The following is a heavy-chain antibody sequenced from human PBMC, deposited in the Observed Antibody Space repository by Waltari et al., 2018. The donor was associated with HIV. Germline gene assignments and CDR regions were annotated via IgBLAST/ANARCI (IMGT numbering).Heavy chain of an antibody. CDR3: ARIAAPRAAGFDP. V-gene: IGHV1-69*01. CDR1: RGTSSSYA. CDR2: IIPIFGTA. J-gene: IGHJ5*02. Sequence: QVQLVQSGAEVKKPGSSVQVSCQASRGTSSSYALSCVRQAPGQGLEWMGGIIPIFGTANYAQKFQGRVTITADESTSTAYMELSSLRSEDTAVYYCARIAAPRAAGFDPWGQGTLVTVSS. D-gene: IGHD6-13*01.